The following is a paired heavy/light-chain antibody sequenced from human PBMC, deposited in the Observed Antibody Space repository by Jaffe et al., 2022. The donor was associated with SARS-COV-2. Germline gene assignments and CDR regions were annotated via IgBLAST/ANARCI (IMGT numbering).Heavy chain of an antibody. Sequence: EVQLVESGGGLVQPGGSLRLSCAASGFTFSTYSMHWVRQAPGKGLEYVSAISSNGGSTYYANSVKGRFTISRDNSKNTLYLQMGSLRAEDMAVYYCARGQVGVISGYSYGLDYWGQGTLVTVSS. CDR3: ARGQVGVISGYSYGLDY. J-gene: IGHJ4*02. V-gene: IGHV3-64*01. CDR2: ISSNGGST. CDR1: GFTFSTYS. D-gene: IGHD5-18*01.
Light chain of an antibody. CDR3: QQYNNWPYT. Sequence: EIVMTQSPATLSVSPGERATLSCRASQSVNNNLAWYQQKSGQAPRLLIYGASTRATGIPARFSGSGSGTEFTLTISSLQSEDFAVYYCQQYNNWPYTFGQGTKLEIK. CDR1: QSVNNN. CDR2: GAS. V-gene: IGKV3-15*01. J-gene: IGKJ2*01.